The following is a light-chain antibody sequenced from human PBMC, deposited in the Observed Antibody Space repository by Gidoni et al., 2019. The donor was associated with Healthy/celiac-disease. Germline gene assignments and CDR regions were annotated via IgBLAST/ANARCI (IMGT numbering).Light chain of an antibody. CDR2: AAA. J-gene: IGKJ1*01. V-gene: IGKV1-9*01. CDR3: QQLNSYPPWT. Sequence: DIQLTQYPSFLSASVGARVTITCRASKGISSDLAWYQQKPGKAPKLLIYAAATVQSGVPSRFSGSGSGTEFTLTISSLQPEDFATYYCQQLNSYPPWTFGQGTKVEIK. CDR1: KGISSD.